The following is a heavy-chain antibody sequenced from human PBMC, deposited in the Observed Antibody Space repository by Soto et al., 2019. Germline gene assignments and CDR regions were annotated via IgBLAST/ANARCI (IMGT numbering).Heavy chain of an antibody. CDR1: GGSITSSY. Sequence: PSETLSLTCTVSGGSITSSYWSWIRQPAGKGLEWIGRFSLSGTTNYNPPLRSRVTMSADVSKNQFSLRLTSVTAADTALYYCARGMTPPGAPAWYYFDSWGQGTLVTVSS. CDR3: ARGMTPPGAPAWYYFDS. D-gene: IGHD2-8*02. V-gene: IGHV4-4*07. J-gene: IGHJ4*02. CDR2: FSLSGTT.